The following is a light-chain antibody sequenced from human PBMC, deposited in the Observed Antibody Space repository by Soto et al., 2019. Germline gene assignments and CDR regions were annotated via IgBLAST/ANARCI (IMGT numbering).Light chain of an antibody. V-gene: IGLV2-14*01. Sequence: QSALTQPASVSGSPGQSITISCTGTSSDVGGYNYVSWYQQHPGKAPKLMIYDVSNRPSGVSNRFSGSKSGNTASLTISGLQAEDEADYYCSSYTSSSWVFGGGNKLTVL. CDR3: SSYTSSSWV. CDR1: SSDVGGYNY. CDR2: DVS. J-gene: IGLJ2*01.